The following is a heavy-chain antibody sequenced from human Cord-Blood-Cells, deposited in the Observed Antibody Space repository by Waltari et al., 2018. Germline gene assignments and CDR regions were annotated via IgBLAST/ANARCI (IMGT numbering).Heavy chain of an antibody. CDR1: GFTFSSYG. Sequence: QVQLVESGGGVVQPVGSLRLSCAASGFTFSSYGMPWVRQAPGQGVEGVACIRCRGSNKYYADSVKGLFTISRDNSRSTRYLQMNSLRAEDTAVYYWAKNWDFLSYWGQGTLVTVSS. CDR2: IRCRGSNK. V-gene: IGHV3-30*02. CDR3: AKNWDFLSY. J-gene: IGHJ4*02. D-gene: IGHD1-7*01.